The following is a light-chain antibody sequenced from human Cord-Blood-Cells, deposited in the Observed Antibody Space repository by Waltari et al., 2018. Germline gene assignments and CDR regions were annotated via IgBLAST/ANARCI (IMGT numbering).Light chain of an antibody. J-gene: IGLJ3*02. Sequence: QSVLTQPHSASGTPGNRLTIPCPARSSNLGSNTVNWYQQLPGTAPNTLIYSNQQRPSGVPDRFSCSKSGTSASLAISGLQSEDEADYYCAAWDDSLNGWVFGGGTKLTVL. CDR2: SNQ. CDR1: SSNLGSNT. CDR3: AAWDDSLNGWV. V-gene: IGLV1-44*01.